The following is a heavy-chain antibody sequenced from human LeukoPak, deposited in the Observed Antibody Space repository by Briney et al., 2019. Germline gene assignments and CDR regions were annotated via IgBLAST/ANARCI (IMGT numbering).Heavy chain of an antibody. CDR2: IYYSGRT. CDR3: ARRGALDFWSGYYAFGSWFDP. Sequence: SETLSLTCTVSGGSISSSSYYWGWIRQPPGKGLEWIGNIYYSGRTYYNPSLKSRVTISVDTSKNQFSLNLSSVTAADTVVYYCARRGALDFWSGYYAFGSWFDPWGQGTLVTVSS. J-gene: IGHJ5*02. CDR1: GGSISSSSYY. D-gene: IGHD3-3*01. V-gene: IGHV4-39*01.